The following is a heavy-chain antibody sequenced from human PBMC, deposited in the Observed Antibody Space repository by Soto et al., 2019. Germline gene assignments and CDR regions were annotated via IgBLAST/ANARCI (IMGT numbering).Heavy chain of an antibody. CDR3: ARAGDSALTGTFDV. Sequence: QVQLQESGPGLVKPSGTLSLTCAVSGGSITSNNWWSWVRQPPGKGLEWIGEIYHSRSTNYNPSLKSRVIMSVDKSKTQFSLNLYSVTAADTALYYCARAGDSALTGTFDVWGRGTMFTVAS. J-gene: IGHJ3*01. D-gene: IGHD4-17*01. CDR2: IYHSRST. CDR1: GGSITSNNW. V-gene: IGHV4-4*02.